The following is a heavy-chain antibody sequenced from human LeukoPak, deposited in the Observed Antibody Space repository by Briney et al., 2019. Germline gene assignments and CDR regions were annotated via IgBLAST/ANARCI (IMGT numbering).Heavy chain of an antibody. CDR1: DGSFSGYY. J-gene: IGHJ3*01. Sequence: PSETLSLTCAVYDGSFSGYYWSWIRQPPGKGLEWIGEINHSGSTTYSPSLKSRVTISVDTSKKQFSLSLTSVTAADTAVYYCARVGYPTQRRVLSAVSIPTAGAFDVWGQGTLVTVSS. V-gene: IGHV4-34*01. D-gene: IGHD2-21*01. CDR3: ARVGYPTQRRVLSAVSIPTAGAFDV. CDR2: INHSGST.